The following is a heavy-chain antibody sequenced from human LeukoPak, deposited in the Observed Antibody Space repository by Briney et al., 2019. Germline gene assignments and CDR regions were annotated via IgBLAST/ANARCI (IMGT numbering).Heavy chain of an antibody. V-gene: IGHV4-38-2*02. CDR2: INHSGST. J-gene: IGHJ4*02. CDR3: ASKRGPITGSCYDY. CDR1: GYSISSGYY. D-gene: IGHD2-15*01. Sequence: SETLSLTCTVSGYSISSGYYWSWIRQPPGKGLEWIGEINHSGSTNYNPSLKSRVTISVDTSKNQFSLKLSSVTAADTAVYYCASKRGPITGSCYDYWGQGTLVTVSS.